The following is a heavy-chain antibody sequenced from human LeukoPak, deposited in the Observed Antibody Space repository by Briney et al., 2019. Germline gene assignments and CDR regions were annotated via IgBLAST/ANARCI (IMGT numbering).Heavy chain of an antibody. CDR2: ISSSSTI. Sequence: GGSLTLSCAASGFTFSSYSMNWVRQAPGKGLEWVSYISSSSTIYYADSVKGRFTISRDNAKNSLYLQMNSLRAEDTAVYYCARGPELGRGEGYWGQGTLVTVSS. V-gene: IGHV3-48*01. J-gene: IGHJ4*02. D-gene: IGHD3-10*01. CDR3: ARGPELGRGEGY. CDR1: GFTFSSYS.